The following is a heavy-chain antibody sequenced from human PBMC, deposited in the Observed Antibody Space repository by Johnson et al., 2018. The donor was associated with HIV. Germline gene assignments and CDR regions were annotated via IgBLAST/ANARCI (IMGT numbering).Heavy chain of an antibody. Sequence: VQLVESGGGVVQPGRSLRLSCAASGFTFSSYGMHWVRQGAGKGLEWVALIWYDGSNKYYADSVKGRFTISRDNSKNTLYLQMNSLRAEDTAVYYCAKPPGDWAIRGDDAFDIWGQGTMVTVSS. D-gene: IGHD3-10*01. CDR3: AKPPGDWAIRGDDAFDI. J-gene: IGHJ3*02. CDR1: GFTFSSYG. V-gene: IGHV3-33*06. CDR2: IWYDGSNK.